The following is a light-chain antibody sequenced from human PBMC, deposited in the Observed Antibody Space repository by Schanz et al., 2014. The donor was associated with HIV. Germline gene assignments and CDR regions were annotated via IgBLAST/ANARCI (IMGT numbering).Light chain of an antibody. J-gene: IGKJ2*01. CDR2: AAS. Sequence: DIQLSQSPSFLSASVGDRVTVTCRASQDISTYLAWYQQKPGKAPNLLIYAASTLHTGVPLRFSGSGSGTEFTLTITSLQPDDSATYYCQHYSGFPYTFGRGTKLEIK. CDR1: QDISTY. CDR3: QHYSGFPYT. V-gene: IGKV1-9*01.